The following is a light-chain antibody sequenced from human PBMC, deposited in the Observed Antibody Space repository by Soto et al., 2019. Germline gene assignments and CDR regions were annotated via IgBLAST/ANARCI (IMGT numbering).Light chain of an antibody. J-gene: IGKJ2*01. CDR2: GAS. CDR3: QHRSDWPRIT. V-gene: IGKV3-11*01. Sequence: EIVLTQSPATLSLSPGERATLSCRASQSVSSYLAWYQQKPGQAPRLLIFGASYRATGIPARFTGSGSGTDFTLTIRSLEAEDFAVYFCQHRSDWPRITFGQGTKLEIK. CDR1: QSVSSY.